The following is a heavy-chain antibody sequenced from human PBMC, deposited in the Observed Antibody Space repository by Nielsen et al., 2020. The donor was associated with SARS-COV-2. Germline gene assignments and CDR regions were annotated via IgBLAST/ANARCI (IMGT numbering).Heavy chain of an antibody. Sequence: ESLKISCNCSGYRYTRYWMCLVLPRPGKVLEWMAIIHPVSSETRYSPSFQGQVTISADKAISTAYMEWSSLRASDTAMYYCAREGQDDSGTERRGMDVWGQGTTVTVSS. CDR1: GYRYTRYW. J-gene: IGHJ6*02. CDR2: IHPVSSET. CDR3: AREGQDDSGTERRGMDV. D-gene: IGHD3-10*01. V-gene: IGHV5-51*01.